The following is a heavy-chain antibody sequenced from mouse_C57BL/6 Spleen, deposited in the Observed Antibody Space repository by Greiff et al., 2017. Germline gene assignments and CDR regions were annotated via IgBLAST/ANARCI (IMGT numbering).Heavy chain of an antibody. J-gene: IGHJ2*01. CDR2: IYPSDSET. V-gene: IGHV1-61*01. CDR3: ARAYGLGDY. Sequence: QVQLQQPGAELVRPGSSVKLSCKASGYTFTSYWMDWVKQRPGQGLEWIGNIYPSDSETHYNQKFKDKATLTVDKSSSTAYMQLSSLTSEDSAVYYCARAYGLGDYWGQGTTLTVSS. D-gene: IGHD1-1*01. CDR1: GYTFTSYW.